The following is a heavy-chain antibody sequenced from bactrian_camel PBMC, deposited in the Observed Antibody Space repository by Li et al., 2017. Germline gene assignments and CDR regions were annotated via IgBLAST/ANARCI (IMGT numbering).Heavy chain of an antibody. V-gene: IGHV3S53*01. CDR3: TKDRSYGTRNWVQST. Sequence: VQLVESGGGSVQAGGSLTLSCAVSGPSNLERCMAWFRQAPGKEREVVAVIEGPGSHTYVDSVKGRFTISKDSVKKILYLQMNSLKPEDTAMYYCTKDRSYGTRNWVQSTRGQGTQVTVS. D-gene: IGHD3*01. CDR1: GPSNLERC. CDR2: IEGPGSH. J-gene: IGHJ4*01.